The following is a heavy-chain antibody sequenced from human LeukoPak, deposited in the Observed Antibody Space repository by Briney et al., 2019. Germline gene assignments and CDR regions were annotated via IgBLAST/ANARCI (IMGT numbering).Heavy chain of an antibody. V-gene: IGHV4-34*01. D-gene: IGHD3-3*01. Sequence: PSETLSLTCAVYGRSFSGYYWTWIRQTPGKGLEWIGEINHSGITDYNPSLRSRVTISEDTSKNQFSLKLSSVTAADTAVYYCARVAPPSFGGGYYANYYYYYMDVWGKGTTVTISS. J-gene: IGHJ6*03. CDR2: INHSGIT. CDR3: ARVAPPSFGGGYYANYYYYYMDV. CDR1: GRSFSGYY.